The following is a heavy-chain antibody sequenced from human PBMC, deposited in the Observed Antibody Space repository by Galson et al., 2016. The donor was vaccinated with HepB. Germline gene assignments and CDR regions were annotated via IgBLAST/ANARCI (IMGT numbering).Heavy chain of an antibody. CDR2: ISTYNGNT. CDR1: GYTFPSYG. D-gene: IGHD5-18*01. J-gene: IGHJ4*02. Sequence: CKASGYTFPSYGINWVRQAPGQGLEWMGWISTYNGNTNSAQNFQGRVTMTTDTSTSTVYMELRSLRSDDTALYYCARGGGRGYSYRGDYWGQGTLVTVSS. V-gene: IGHV1-18*04. CDR3: ARGGGRGYSYRGDY.